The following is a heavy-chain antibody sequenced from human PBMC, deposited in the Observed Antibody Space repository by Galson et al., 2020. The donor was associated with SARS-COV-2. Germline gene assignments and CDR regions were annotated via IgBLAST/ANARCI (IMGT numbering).Heavy chain of an antibody. CDR2: ISYDGYKT. V-gene: IGHV3-30*04. CDR3: ARDTDGVIGIVGATTLGPFDY. J-gene: IGHJ4*02. D-gene: IGHD1-26*01. CDR1: GSSLESHA. Sequence: GESLKISCEASGSSLESHAMHWVRQAPGKGLEWVSVISYDGYKTFYSDSVKGRFTISRDNAKSTLSLQMNGLRRDDTAVYYCARDTDGVIGIVGATTLGPFDYWGQGALVTVSS.